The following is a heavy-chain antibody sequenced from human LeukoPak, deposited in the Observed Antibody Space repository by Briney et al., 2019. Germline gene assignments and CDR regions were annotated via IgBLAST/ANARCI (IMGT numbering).Heavy chain of an antibody. CDR2: THYRGDI. J-gene: IGHJ4*02. CDR3: GRNLGSGSDH. D-gene: IGHD3-10*01. CDR1: GASVSSDY. V-gene: IGHV4-59*02. Sequence: SETLSLTCSVSGASVSSDYWNWIRQSPGRGLEWIGYTHYRGDINYNPSLKSRLTMSVDASSNQVSLKLSSVTAADAAVYYCGRNLGSGSDHWGQGALVTVSS.